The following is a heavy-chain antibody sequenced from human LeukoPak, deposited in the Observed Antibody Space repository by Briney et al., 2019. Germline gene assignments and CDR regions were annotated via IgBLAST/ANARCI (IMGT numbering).Heavy chain of an antibody. Sequence: PSETLSLTCTVSGGSISSYYWSWIRQPPGKGLEWIGYIYYSGSTNYNPSLKSRVTISVDTSKNQFSLKLSSVTAADTAVYYCAIGPRASFAPPDYWGQGTLVTVSS. D-gene: IGHD3-16*01. V-gene: IGHV4-59*01. J-gene: IGHJ4*02. CDR2: IYYSGST. CDR3: AIGPRASFAPPDY. CDR1: GGSISSYY.